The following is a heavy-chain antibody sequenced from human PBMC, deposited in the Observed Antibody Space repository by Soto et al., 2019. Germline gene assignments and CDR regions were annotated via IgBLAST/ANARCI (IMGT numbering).Heavy chain of an antibody. J-gene: IGHJ5*02. V-gene: IGHV1-69*02. Sequence: QVQLVQSGAEVKKPGSSVKVSCKASGGTFSSYTISWVRQAPGQGLEWMGRIIPILGIANYAQKFQGRVTISADKSTSKAYIELSSLRSEDTAVYYCARVVNHPTQWSWGKGTMVTVSS. CDR1: GGTFSSYT. D-gene: IGHD2-15*01. CDR3: ARVVNHPTQWS. CDR2: IIPILGIA.